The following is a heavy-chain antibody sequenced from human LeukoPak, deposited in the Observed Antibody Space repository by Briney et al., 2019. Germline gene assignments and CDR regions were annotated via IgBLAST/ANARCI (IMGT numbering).Heavy chain of an antibody. CDR1: GYTLTELS. CDR3: ATLDYGSGSYYNPLYYFDY. V-gene: IGHV1-24*01. CDR2: FDPEDGET. J-gene: IGHJ4*02. D-gene: IGHD3-10*01. Sequence: ASVKVSCKVSGYTLTELSMHWVQQAPGKGLEWMGGFDPEDGETIYAQRFQGRVTMTEDTSTDTAYMELSSLRSEDTAVYYCATLDYGSGSYYNPLYYFDYWGQGTLVTVSS.